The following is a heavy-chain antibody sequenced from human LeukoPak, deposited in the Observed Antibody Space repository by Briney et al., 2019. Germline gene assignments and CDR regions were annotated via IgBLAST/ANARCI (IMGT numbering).Heavy chain of an antibody. Sequence: SETLSLTCTVSGGSISSGGYYWSWIRQPPGKGLEWIGYIYHSGSTYYNPSLKSRVTISVDRSKNQFSLKLSSVTAADTAVYYCARAPMVRGVLYYYYYMDVWGKGTTVTVSS. J-gene: IGHJ6*03. CDR3: ARAPMVRGVLYYYYYMDV. D-gene: IGHD3-10*01. V-gene: IGHV4-30-2*01. CDR1: GGSISSGGYY. CDR2: IYHSGST.